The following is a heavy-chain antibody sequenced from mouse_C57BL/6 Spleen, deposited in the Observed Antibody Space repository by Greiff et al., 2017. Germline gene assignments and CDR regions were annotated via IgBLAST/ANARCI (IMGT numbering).Heavy chain of an antibody. CDR1: GYTFTSYW. J-gene: IGHJ3*01. V-gene: IGHV1-69*01. D-gene: IGHD4-1*02. CDR3: ARWISTGPQAWFAY. Sequence: QVQLQQPGAELVMPGASVKLSCKASGYTFTSYWMHWVKQRPGQGLEWIGEIDPSDSYTNYNQKFKGKSTLTVDKSSSTAYMQLSSLTSEDSAVYYGARWISTGPQAWFAYWGQGTLVTVSA. CDR2: IDPSDSYT.